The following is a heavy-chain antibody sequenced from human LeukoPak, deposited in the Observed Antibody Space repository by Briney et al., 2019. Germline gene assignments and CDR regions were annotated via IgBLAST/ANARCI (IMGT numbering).Heavy chain of an antibody. J-gene: IGHJ4*02. CDR2: MSGNGGRT. Sequence: AGGSLRLSCSGSGFTFSRYAVHWVRQAPGKGLEYVSAMSGNGGRTHYADSVKGRFTISRDNPKKIVYLQMRSLRAGDTAVYYCARTTTPHYYGSGSYALGYWGQGTLVTVPS. D-gene: IGHD3-10*01. CDR3: ARTTTPHYYGSGSYALGY. V-gene: IGHV3-64D*09. CDR1: GFTFSRYA.